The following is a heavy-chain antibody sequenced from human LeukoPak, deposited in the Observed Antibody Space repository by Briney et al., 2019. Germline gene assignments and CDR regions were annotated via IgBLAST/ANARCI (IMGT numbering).Heavy chain of an antibody. CDR3: ARVWDYDFWGGYYAFDY. V-gene: IGHV4-34*01. Sequence: PSETLSLTCAVYGGSLSGYYWSWIRQPPGKGLEWIGEINHSGSTNYNPSLKSRVTISVDTSKNQFSLKLSSVTAADTAVYYCARVWDYDFWGGYYAFDYWGQGTLVTVSS. D-gene: IGHD3-3*01. J-gene: IGHJ4*02. CDR1: GGSLSGYY. CDR2: INHSGST.